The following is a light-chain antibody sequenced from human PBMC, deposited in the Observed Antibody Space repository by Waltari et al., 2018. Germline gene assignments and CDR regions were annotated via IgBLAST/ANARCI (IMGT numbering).Light chain of an antibody. J-gene: IGKJ1*01. CDR2: GAS. V-gene: IGKV3-20*01. Sequence: EIVLTQSPGTLSLSPGERATLSCRASPSVSGSYLAWYQQKPGQAPRPLIYGASSRATGIPDRFSGSGSGTDFTLTISRLEPEDFVVYYCQQYSSSSRTFGKGTKGEIK. CDR3: QQYSSSSRT. CDR1: PSVSGSY.